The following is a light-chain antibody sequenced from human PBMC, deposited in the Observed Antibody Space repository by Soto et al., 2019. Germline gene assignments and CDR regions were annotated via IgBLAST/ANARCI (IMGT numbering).Light chain of an antibody. CDR2: DAS. Sequence: EIVLTQSPGTLSLSPGERATLSCRASQSVSSIYLAWYQHKPGQAPRLLIYDASSRATGIPDRFSGSGSGTDFTLTISRLEPEDFAMYYCQQYGSSSWTFGRGTTVEIK. V-gene: IGKV3-20*01. CDR3: QQYGSSSWT. CDR1: QSVSSIY. J-gene: IGKJ1*01.